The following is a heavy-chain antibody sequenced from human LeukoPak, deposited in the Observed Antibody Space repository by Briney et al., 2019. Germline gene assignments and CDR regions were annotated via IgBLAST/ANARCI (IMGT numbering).Heavy chain of an antibody. CDR1: GFTFSSYG. CDR3: AKDQFRTVDTAMAPCDY. Sequence: GGSLRLSCAASGFTFSSYGMHWVRQAPGKGLEWVAFIRYDRSNKYYADSVKGRFTISRVNSKNTLYLQMNSLRAEDTAVYYCAKDQFRTVDTAMAPCDYCGQGTLVTVSS. CDR2: IRYDRSNK. V-gene: IGHV3-30*02. D-gene: IGHD5-18*01. J-gene: IGHJ4*02.